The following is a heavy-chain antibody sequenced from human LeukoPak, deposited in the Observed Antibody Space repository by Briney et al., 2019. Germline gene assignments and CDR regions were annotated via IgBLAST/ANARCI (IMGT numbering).Heavy chain of an antibody. CDR1: GGSISSGGYY. CDR3: ARGAMATVWDYFDY. CDR2: IYYSGST. D-gene: IGHD5-12*01. Sequence: SQTLSLTCTVSGGSISSGGYYWSWIRQHPGKGLEWIGYIYYSGSTYYNPSLKSRVTISVDTSKNQFSLKLSSVTAADTAVYYCARGAMATVWDYFDYWGQGTLVTVSS. J-gene: IGHJ4*02. V-gene: IGHV4-31*03.